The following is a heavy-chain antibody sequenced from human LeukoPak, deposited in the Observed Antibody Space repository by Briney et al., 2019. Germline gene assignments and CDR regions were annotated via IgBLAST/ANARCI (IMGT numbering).Heavy chain of an antibody. Sequence: PSETLSLTCTVSGGSISSGGYYWSWIRQPPGKGLEWIGYIYHSGSTYYNPSLKSRVTISVDRSKNQFSLKLSSVTAADTAVYYCARGIAVAGTLDAFDIWGQGTMVTVSS. CDR3: ARGIAVAGTLDAFDI. D-gene: IGHD6-19*01. V-gene: IGHV4-30-2*01. CDR1: GGSISSGGYY. CDR2: IYHSGST. J-gene: IGHJ3*02.